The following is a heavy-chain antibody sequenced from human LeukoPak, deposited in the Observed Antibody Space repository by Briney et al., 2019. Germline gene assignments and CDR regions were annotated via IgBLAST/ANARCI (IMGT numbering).Heavy chain of an antibody. CDR1: GFSLSTSGVG. CDR3: AHNYGSGSYYAHYFDY. Sequence: SGPTLVKPTQTLTLTCTLSGFSLSTSGVGVGWIRQPPGTALEWLALIYWDDDKRYSPSLKSRLTITKDTSKNQVVLTMTNMDPVDTATYYCAHNYGSGSYYAHYFDYWGQGTLVTVSS. J-gene: IGHJ4*02. V-gene: IGHV2-5*02. D-gene: IGHD3-10*01. CDR2: IYWDDDK.